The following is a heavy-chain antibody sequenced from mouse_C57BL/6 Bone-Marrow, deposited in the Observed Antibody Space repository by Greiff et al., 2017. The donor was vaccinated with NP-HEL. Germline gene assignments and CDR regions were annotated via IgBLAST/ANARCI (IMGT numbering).Heavy chain of an antibody. V-gene: IGHV1-7*01. J-gene: IGHJ2*01. D-gene: IGHD1-1*01. Sequence: VQRVESGAELAKPGASVKLSCKASGYTFTSYWMHWVKQRPGQGLEWIGYINPSSGYTKYNQKFKDKATLTADKSSSTAYMQLSSLTYEDSAVYYCARSFITTVRDYWGQGTTLTVSS. CDR2: INPSSGYT. CDR1: GYTFTSYW. CDR3: ARSFITTVRDY.